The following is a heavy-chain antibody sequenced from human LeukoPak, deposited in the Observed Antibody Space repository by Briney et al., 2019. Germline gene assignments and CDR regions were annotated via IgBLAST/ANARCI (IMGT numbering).Heavy chain of an antibody. CDR3: AKGYIQLWWFDY. V-gene: IGHV3-23*01. CDR2: ISGSGGST. J-gene: IGHJ4*02. CDR1: GFTFSSYA. D-gene: IGHD2-21*01. Sequence: GGSLRLSCAASGFTFSSYAMSWVRQAPGKGLEWVSAISGSGGSTYYAASVKGRFTISRDNSKNTVYLQMTNLRAEDTAVYYCAKGYIQLWWFDYWGQGTLVTVSS.